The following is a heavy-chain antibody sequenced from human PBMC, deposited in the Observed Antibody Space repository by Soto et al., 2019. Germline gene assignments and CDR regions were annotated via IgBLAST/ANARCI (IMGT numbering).Heavy chain of an antibody. D-gene: IGHD2-15*01. CDR3: ARDLGDIVVVVAATTYMDV. Sequence: GGSLRLPCAASGFTFSSYSMNWVRQAPGKGLEWVSYISSSSSTIYYADSVKGRFTISRDNAKNSLYLQMNSLRAEDTAVYYCARDLGDIVVVVAATTYMDVWGKGTTVTVSS. CDR1: GFTFSSYS. J-gene: IGHJ6*03. CDR2: ISSSSSTI. V-gene: IGHV3-48*01.